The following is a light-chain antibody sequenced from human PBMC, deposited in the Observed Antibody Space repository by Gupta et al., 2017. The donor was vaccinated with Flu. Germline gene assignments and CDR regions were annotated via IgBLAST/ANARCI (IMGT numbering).Light chain of an antibody. CDR2: NDN. V-gene: IGLV1-44*01. CDR1: NSNIGSET. CDR3: ASWDASLRGGV. J-gene: IGLJ2*01. Sequence: SVLTLPPSASGHPGRSGTMSSSGRNSNIGSETVNWYQQFPGKAPKLLIYNDNERPSGVPDRFSGSKSGTSASLDISGLQSEDEADYYCASWDASLRGGVFGGGTKLTVL.